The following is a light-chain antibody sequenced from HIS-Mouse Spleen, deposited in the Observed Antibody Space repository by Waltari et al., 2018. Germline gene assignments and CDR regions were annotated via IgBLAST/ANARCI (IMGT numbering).Light chain of an antibody. Sequence: DIQLTQSPSFLSASVGDRVTITCRASQGISSYLAWYQQKPGKAPKLLIYAASTLQSGVPSRFSGSGSGTEFTLTISSLQPEDVATYYCQQLNSYLFGGGTKVEIK. V-gene: IGKV1-9*01. CDR1: QGISSY. CDR2: AAS. J-gene: IGKJ4*01. CDR3: QQLNSYL.